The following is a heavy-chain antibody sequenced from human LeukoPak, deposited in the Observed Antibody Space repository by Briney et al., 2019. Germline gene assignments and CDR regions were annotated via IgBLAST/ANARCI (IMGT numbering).Heavy chain of an antibody. V-gene: IGHV4-30-2*01. D-gene: IGHD6-13*01. CDR3: ARGSYSSSWYYFDY. CDR2: ISHSGST. Sequence: SETLSLTYTVSGGSISNGGFHWNWIRQPPGKGLEWIGYISHSGSTYYNPSLKSRLTMSVDRSKNQFSLKLSSVTAADTAVYYCARGSYSSSWYYFDYWGQGTLVTVSS. CDR1: GGSISNGGFH. J-gene: IGHJ4*02.